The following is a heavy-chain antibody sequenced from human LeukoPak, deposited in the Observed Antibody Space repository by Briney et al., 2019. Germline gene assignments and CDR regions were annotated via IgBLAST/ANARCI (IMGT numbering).Heavy chain of an antibody. CDR1: GYSFPNYW. CDR3: ARRGDTSPTAFDY. CDR2: IYPGDSDT. Sequence: GESLKISCKGSGYSFPNYWIAWVRQMPGKGLEWMGIIYPGDSDTRYNPSFQGQVTISADKSISTAYLHWSSLKASDTAMYYCARRGDTSPTAFDYWGQGTLVTVSS. V-gene: IGHV5-51*01. J-gene: IGHJ4*02. D-gene: IGHD1-26*01.